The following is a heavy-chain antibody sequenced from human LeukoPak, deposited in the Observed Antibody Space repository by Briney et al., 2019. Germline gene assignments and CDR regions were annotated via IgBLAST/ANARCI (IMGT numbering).Heavy chain of an antibody. D-gene: IGHD3-3*01. CDR1: GGSISSSSYY. V-gene: IGHV4-39*01. Sequence: SETLSLTCTVSGGSISSSSYYWGWIRQPPGKGLEWIGSIYYSGSTYYNPSLKSRVTISVDTSKNQFSLKLSSVTAADTAVYYCARHVWSLYYDFWSGGGNWFDPWGQGTLVTVSS. J-gene: IGHJ5*02. CDR3: ARHVWSLYYDFWSGGGNWFDP. CDR2: IYYSGST.